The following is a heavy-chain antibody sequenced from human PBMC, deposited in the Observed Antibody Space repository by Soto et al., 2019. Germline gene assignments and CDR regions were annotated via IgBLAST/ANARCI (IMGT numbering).Heavy chain of an antibody. V-gene: IGHV1-3*01. Sequence: VASVKVSCKASGYTFTSYAMHWVRQAPGQRLEWMGWINAGNGNTKYSQKFQGRGTITRDTSASTAYMELSSLRSEDTAVYYCARGRQQLWWFDPWGQGTLVTVSS. CDR1: GYTFTSYA. CDR3: ARGRQQLWWFDP. J-gene: IGHJ5*02. CDR2: INAGNGNT. D-gene: IGHD6-13*01.